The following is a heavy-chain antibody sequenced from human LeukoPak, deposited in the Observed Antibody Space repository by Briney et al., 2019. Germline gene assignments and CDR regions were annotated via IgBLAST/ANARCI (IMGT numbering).Heavy chain of an antibody. Sequence: SVKVSCKASGYTFTGYYMHWVRQAPGQGLEWMGWINPNSGGTNYAQKFQGRVTMTRDTSISTAYMELSRLRSDDTAVYYCARDVYGDYGVAFDYWGQGTLVTVSS. J-gene: IGHJ4*02. CDR2: INPNSGGT. V-gene: IGHV1-2*02. CDR1: GYTFTGYY. CDR3: ARDVYGDYGVAFDY. D-gene: IGHD4-17*01.